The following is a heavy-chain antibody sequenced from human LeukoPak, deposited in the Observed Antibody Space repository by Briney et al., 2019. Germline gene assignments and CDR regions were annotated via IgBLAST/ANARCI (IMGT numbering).Heavy chain of an antibody. CDR2: FDPEDGET. D-gene: IGHD3-3*01. Sequence: ASVKVSCKVSGYTLTELSMHWVRQAPGKGLEWMGGFDPEDGETIYAQKFQGRVTMTEDTSTDTAYMELSSLRSEDTAVYYCATGVAVLRFLEWLSWDYWGQGTLVTVSS. CDR1: GYTLTELS. J-gene: IGHJ4*02. CDR3: ATGVAVLRFLEWLSWDY. V-gene: IGHV1-24*01.